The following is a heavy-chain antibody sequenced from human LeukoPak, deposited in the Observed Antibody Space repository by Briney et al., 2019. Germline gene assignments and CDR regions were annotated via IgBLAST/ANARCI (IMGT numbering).Heavy chain of an antibody. V-gene: IGHV4-59*12. CDR1: GGSISSYF. Sequence: SETLSLTCTVSGGSISSYFWSWIRQPPGKELEWIGYIYSSGSTSCNPSLKSRVIISVDTSKNQFSLKLTSVTAADTAVYYCARGGSRVFDFWGQGTLVTVSS. J-gene: IGHJ4*02. CDR3: ARGGSRVFDF. CDR2: IYSSGST. D-gene: IGHD2-2*01.